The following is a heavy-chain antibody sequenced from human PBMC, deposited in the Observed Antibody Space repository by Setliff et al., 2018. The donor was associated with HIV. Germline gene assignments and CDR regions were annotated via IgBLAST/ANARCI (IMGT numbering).Heavy chain of an antibody. CDR2: IYPGDSVT. Sequence: PGESLKISCKGSGYSFTNYRIGWVRQMPGKGLEWIGVIYPGDSVTRYSPSFQGQVSISAGTSITTAYLQWSSLKASDTAIYYCTRRRRAPGTESLEAYWGQGTLVTVSS. CDR3: TRRRRAPGTESLEAY. J-gene: IGHJ4*02. V-gene: IGHV5-51*01. CDR1: GYSFTNYR. D-gene: IGHD3-3*01.